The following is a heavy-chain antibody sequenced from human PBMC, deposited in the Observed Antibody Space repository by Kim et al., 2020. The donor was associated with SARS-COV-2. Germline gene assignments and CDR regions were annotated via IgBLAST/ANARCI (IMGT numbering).Heavy chain of an antibody. CDR3: ARERSGYYFDY. D-gene: IGHD3-10*01. V-gene: IGHV3-66*01. J-gene: IGHJ4*02. CDR2: T. Sequence: TNYGDSVKGRFTTSRDNSKNMLYLQMNSMGAEDTAVYYCARERSGYYFDYWGQGTLVTVPS.